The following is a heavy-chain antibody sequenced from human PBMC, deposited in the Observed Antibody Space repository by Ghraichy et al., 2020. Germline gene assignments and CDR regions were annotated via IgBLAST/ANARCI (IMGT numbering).Heavy chain of an antibody. J-gene: IGHJ4*02. CDR1: GFTFGDYV. D-gene: IGHD2-8*01. CDR3: TRHNGWPYFDY. Sequence: GGSLRLSCTASGFTFGDYVMSWFRQAPGKGLEWVGFIRGKASGGTTEYAASVRGRFTISRDDSKSIAYLQMKSQKTEDTAMYYGTRHNGWPYFDYWGQGTQVTVSS. V-gene: IGHV3-49*03. CDR2: IRGKASGGTT.